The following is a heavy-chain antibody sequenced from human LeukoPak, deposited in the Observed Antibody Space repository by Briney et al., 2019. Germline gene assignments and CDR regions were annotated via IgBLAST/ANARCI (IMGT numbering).Heavy chain of an antibody. J-gene: IGHJ4*02. CDR2: IIPIFGTA. D-gene: IGHD2-15*01. Sequence: SVKVSCKASGGTFSSYAISWVRQAPGQGLEWMGGIIPIFGTANYAQKFQGRVTITADESTSTAYMELSSLRSEDAAVYYCVLGYCSGGSCYRFDYWGQGTLVTVSS. CDR1: GGTFSSYA. V-gene: IGHV1-69*13. CDR3: VLGYCSGGSCYRFDY.